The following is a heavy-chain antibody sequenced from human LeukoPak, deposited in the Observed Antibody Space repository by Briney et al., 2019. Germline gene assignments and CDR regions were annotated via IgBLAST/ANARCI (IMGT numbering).Heavy chain of an antibody. CDR1: GGSISSYC. J-gene: IGHJ5*02. CDR2: IYTSGST. V-gene: IGHV4-4*07. Sequence: PSEAVSLTCTVSGGSISSYCWSWIRRPAGKGLEWIGRIYTSGSTNYNPSLKSRVTMSVDTSKNQFSLKLSSVTAADTAVYYCARGGTLGNWFDPWGQGTLVTVSS. CDR3: ARGGTLGNWFDP.